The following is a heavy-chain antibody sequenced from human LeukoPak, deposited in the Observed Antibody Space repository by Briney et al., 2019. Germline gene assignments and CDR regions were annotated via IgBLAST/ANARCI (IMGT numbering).Heavy chain of an antibody. D-gene: IGHD5-18*01. Sequence: GGSLRLSCSASGFTFGDFPMHWVRQAPGKGLEWVSLISWNGDSTYYADSVTGRFTISRDNTQNSLFLQMNSLRPEDTAVYYCVKVKYIYGYGHQTFDFWGQGTMVTVSS. CDR1: GFTFGDFP. CDR2: ISWNGDST. J-gene: IGHJ3*01. CDR3: VKVKYIYGYGHQTFDF. V-gene: IGHV3-43D*03.